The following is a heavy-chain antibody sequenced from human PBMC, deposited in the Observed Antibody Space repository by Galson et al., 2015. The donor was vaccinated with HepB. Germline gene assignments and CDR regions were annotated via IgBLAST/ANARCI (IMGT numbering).Heavy chain of an antibody. J-gene: IGHJ3*02. V-gene: IGHV5-51*01. CDR3: ARGSGIVATTKGWDDAFDI. Sequence: QSGAEVKKPGESLKISCKGSGYSFTSYWIGWVRQMPGKGLEWMGIIYPGDSDTRYSPSFQGQVTISADKSISTAYLQWSSLKASDTAMYYCARGSGIVATTKGWDDAFDIWGQGTMVTVSS. CDR1: GYSFTSYW. CDR2: IYPGDSDT. D-gene: IGHD5-12*01.